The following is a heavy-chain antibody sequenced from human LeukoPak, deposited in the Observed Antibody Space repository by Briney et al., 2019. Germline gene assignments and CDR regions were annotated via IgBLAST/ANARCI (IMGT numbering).Heavy chain of an antibody. CDR3: ARDRSPTYYDSSGYYY. V-gene: IGHV1-46*01. D-gene: IGHD3-22*01. CDR2: INPSGGST. CDR1: GYTFTSYY. J-gene: IGHJ4*02. Sequence: ASVKVSCKASGYTFTSYYMHWVRQAPGQGLEWMGIINPSGGSTSYAQKFQGRVTMTRDTSTSTVYMELSSLRSEDMAVYYCARDRSPTYYDSSGYYYWGQGTLVTVSS.